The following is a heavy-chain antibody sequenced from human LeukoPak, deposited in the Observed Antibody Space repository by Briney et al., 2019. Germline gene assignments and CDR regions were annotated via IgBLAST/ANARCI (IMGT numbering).Heavy chain of an antibody. D-gene: IGHD5-18*01. CDR2: ISSSGSTI. CDR1: GFTFSSYE. CDR3: AREVLVYSYGDYYYYGMDV. J-gene: IGHJ6*02. Sequence: GGSLRLSCAASGFTFSSYEMNWVRQAPGKGLEWVSYISSSGSTIYYADSVKGRFTISRDNAKNSLYLQMNSLRAEHTAVYYCAREVLVYSYGDYYYYGMDVWGQGTTVTVSS. V-gene: IGHV3-48*03.